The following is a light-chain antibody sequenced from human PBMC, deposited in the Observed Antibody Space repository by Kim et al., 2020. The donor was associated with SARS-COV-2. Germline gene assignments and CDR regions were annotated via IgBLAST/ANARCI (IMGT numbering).Light chain of an antibody. J-gene: IGLJ3*02. Sequence: RKTATLTCTGAKNNVGNFGAAWLQQHQGHPPTLLSYTTNNRPSAISERFSASRSGNTASLTISGLQPDDEADYYCASWDSSLNAWVFGGGTQLTVL. CDR1: KNNVGNFG. CDR2: TTN. CDR3: ASWDSSLNAWV. V-gene: IGLV10-54*04.